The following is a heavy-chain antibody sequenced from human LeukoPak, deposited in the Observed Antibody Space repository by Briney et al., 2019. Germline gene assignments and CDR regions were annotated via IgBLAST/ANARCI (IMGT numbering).Heavy chain of an antibody. CDR3: ARGGTVRYYYGSGSYFI. D-gene: IGHD3-10*01. V-gene: IGHV4-34*01. CDR1: GGSFSGYY. J-gene: IGHJ4*02. CDR2: INHSGST. Sequence: PSETLSLSCAVYGGSFSGYYWSWIRQPPGKGLDWIGEINHSGSTNYNPSLKSRVTISVDTSKNQFSLKLSSVTAADTAVYYCARGGTVRYYYGSGSYFIWGQGTLVTVSS.